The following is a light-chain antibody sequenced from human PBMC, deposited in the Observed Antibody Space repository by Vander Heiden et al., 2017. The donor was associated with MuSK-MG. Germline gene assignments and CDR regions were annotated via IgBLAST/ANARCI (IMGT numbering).Light chain of an antibody. Sequence: EIVITQSPATLSVSPGERATLSCRASQSVGSKLAWYQQKPDQPPRLLIFDASARATGIPARFSGSGSGTEFTLTITSLQSEDFAVYYCQQYNNWPAMYTFGQGTKLEIK. CDR3: QQYNNWPAMYT. CDR2: DAS. J-gene: IGKJ2*01. CDR1: QSVGSK. V-gene: IGKV3-15*01.